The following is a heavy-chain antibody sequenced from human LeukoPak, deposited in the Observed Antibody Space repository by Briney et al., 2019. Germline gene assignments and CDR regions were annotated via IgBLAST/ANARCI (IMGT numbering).Heavy chain of an antibody. J-gene: IGHJ5*02. V-gene: IGHV1-69*13. D-gene: IGHD3-22*01. Sequence: ASVKVSCKASGGTFSSYSISWVRQAPGQGLEWMGGIIPIFGTANYAQKFQGRVTITADESTSTAYMEVSSLRSEDTAVYYCARGGITMIVVARDWFDPWGQGTLVTVSS. CDR1: GGTFSSYS. CDR3: ARGGITMIVVARDWFDP. CDR2: IIPIFGTA.